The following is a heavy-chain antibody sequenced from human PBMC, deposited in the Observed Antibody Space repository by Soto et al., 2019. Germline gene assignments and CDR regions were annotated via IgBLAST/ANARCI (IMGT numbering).Heavy chain of an antibody. Sequence: GGSLRLSCAASGFPFSSYGMHWVRQAPGKGLEWVALISHDGNNEFYADSVKGRFTISRDKSENTLYLQMNSLRDEDTGVYFCVSRIPSWVFDYWGLGTLVTVSS. CDR1: GFPFSSYG. J-gene: IGHJ4*01. V-gene: IGHV3-30*03. D-gene: IGHD2-21*01. CDR3: VSRIPSWVFDY. CDR2: ISHDGNNE.